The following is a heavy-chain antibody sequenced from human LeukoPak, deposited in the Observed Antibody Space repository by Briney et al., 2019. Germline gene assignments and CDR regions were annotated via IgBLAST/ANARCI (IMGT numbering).Heavy chain of an antibody. J-gene: IGHJ4*02. CDR1: GGSISSSSYY. D-gene: IGHD4-17*01. V-gene: IGHV4-39*01. Sequence: SETLSLTCSVSGGSISSSSYYWGWIRQPPGKGLEWIGTIYYSGSTYYNPSLKSRVTISGDTSKNQFSLTLSSVTAAYTVVYYCARLRSTVTILYYFDYWGQGTLVTVSS. CDR2: IYYSGST. CDR3: ARLRSTVTILYYFDY.